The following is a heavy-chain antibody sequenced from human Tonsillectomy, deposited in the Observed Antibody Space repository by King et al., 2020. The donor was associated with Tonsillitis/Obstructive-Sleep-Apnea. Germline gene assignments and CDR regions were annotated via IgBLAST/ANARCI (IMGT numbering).Heavy chain of an antibody. D-gene: IGHD2-2*01. CDR3: ARASCSSTSCYSYYYYGMDV. J-gene: IGHJ6*02. Sequence: VQLQESGPGLVKPSETLSLTCTVSGGSISSYYWSWIRQPPGKGLEWMGYIYYSGSTNYNPSLKSRVTISVDTSKNQFSLKLSSVTAADTAVYYCARASCSSTSCYSYYYYGMDVWGQGTTVTVSS. CDR1: GGSISSYY. CDR2: IYYSGST. V-gene: IGHV4-59*08.